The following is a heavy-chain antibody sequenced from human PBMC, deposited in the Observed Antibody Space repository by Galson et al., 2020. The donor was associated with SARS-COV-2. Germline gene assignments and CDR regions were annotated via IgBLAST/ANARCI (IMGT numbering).Heavy chain of an antibody. Sequence: GESLKISCAASGFTFSSYAMHWVRQAPGKGLEWVAVISYDGSDKYYADSVKGRFTISRDNSKNTLYLQMNSLRLEDTAVYYCTRGAYYFDYWGQGTPVTVSS. J-gene: IGHJ4*02. CDR3: TRGAYYFDY. V-gene: IGHV3-30*01. CDR2: ISYDGSDK. CDR1: GFTFSSYA.